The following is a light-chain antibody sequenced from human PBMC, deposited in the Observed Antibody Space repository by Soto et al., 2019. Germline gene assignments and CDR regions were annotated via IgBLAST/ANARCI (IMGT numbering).Light chain of an antibody. V-gene: IGLV2-11*01. CDR2: DVT. Sequence: QSVLTQPRSVSGSPGQSVTISCTGTSSDIGSYNRVSWFQQPPGEAPKLIIYDVTKRPSGVPDRFSGSKSGNTASLTISGLQAEDEADYYCCSHEDTYTVVFGGGTKLTVL. CDR3: CSHEDTYTVV. CDR1: SSDIGSYNR. J-gene: IGLJ2*01.